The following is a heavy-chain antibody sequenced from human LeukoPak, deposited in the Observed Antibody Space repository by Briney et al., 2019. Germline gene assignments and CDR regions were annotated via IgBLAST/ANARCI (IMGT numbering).Heavy chain of an antibody. CDR3: AREGVGATKGGFDY. Sequence: ASVKVSCKASGYTFTGYYMHWVRQAPGQGLEWMGWINPNSGGTNYAQKLQGRVTMTTDTSTSTAYMELRSLRSDDTAVYYCAREGVGATKGGFDYWGQGTLVTVSS. CDR1: GYTFTGYY. CDR2: INPNSGGT. V-gene: IGHV1-2*02. D-gene: IGHD1-26*01. J-gene: IGHJ4*02.